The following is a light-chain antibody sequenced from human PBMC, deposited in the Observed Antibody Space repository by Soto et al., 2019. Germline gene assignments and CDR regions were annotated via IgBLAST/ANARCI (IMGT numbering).Light chain of an antibody. J-gene: IGKJ1*01. CDR3: QHYVTSITT. V-gene: IGKV3-20*01. CDR2: GPS. CDR1: QSVSSSY. Sequence: EVVMTQSTATLSVSPWDRATLFCRASQSVSSSYLSWYQRKSGQAPRLLMDGPSIRVTGSPDRLIGSGSGTDFTLTISRMEPEYFAVYYCQHYVTSITTFGQGTKVDIK.